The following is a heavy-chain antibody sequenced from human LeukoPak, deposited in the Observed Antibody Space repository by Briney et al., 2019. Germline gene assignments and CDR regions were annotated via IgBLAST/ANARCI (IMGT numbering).Heavy chain of an antibody. CDR2: IYYSGST. V-gene: IGHV4-59*01. CDR3: ARDLHDAFDI. J-gene: IGHJ3*02. Sequence: PSKTLSPTCTVSGGSISSYFWSWIRQPPGKGLEWIGYIYYSGSTNYNPSLKSRVTISVDTSKNQFSLRLSSVTAADTAVYYCARDLHDAFDIWGQGTVVTVSS. CDR1: GGSISSYF.